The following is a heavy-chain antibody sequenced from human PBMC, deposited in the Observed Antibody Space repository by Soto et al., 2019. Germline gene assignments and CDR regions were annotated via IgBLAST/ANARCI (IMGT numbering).Heavy chain of an antibody. D-gene: IGHD3-16*02. CDR2: MNPNSCNT. CDR1: GYTFTSYD. J-gene: IGHJ4*02. CDR3: ARSAMITFGGVIVTLRPLDY. Sequence: ASVKVSCKASGYTFTSYDINWVRQATGQGLEWMGWMNPNSCNTGYAQKFQGRVTRTRNTSISTAYMELSSLRSEDTAVYYCARSAMITFGGVIVTLRPLDYWGQGTLVTVSS. V-gene: IGHV1-8*01.